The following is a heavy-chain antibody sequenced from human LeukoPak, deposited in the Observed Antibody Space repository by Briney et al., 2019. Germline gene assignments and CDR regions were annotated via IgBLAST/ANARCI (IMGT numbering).Heavy chain of an antibody. CDR3: AKASGVPWADYAFDI. V-gene: IGHV3-30*18. J-gene: IGHJ3*02. Sequence: GGSLRLSCSASGFTFSSYGMHWVRQAPGKGLEWVAVISYDGSNKYYADSVKGRFTISRDNSKNTLYLQMNSLRAEDTAVYYCAKASGVPWADYAFDIWGQGTMVTVSS. CDR2: ISYDGSNK. CDR1: GFTFSSYG. D-gene: IGHD3-10*01.